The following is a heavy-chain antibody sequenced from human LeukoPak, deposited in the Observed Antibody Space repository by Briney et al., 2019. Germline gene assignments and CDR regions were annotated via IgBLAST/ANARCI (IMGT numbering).Heavy chain of an antibody. V-gene: IGHV3-7*01. CDR2: IKQDGSEK. Sequence: PGGSLRLSCAASGFTFSSDWMSWVRQAPGKGLEWVANIKQDGSEKYYVDSVKGRFTISRDNAKNSLYLQMNSLRAEDTAVYYCARHDHYSGGSCVYWGQGTLVTVSS. D-gene: IGHD2-15*01. CDR1: GFTFSSDW. J-gene: IGHJ4*02. CDR3: ARHDHYSGGSCVY.